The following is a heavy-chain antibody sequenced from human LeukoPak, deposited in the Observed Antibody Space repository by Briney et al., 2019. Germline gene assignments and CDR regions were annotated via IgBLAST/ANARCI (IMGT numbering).Heavy chain of an antibody. CDR2: IKQDGNEK. J-gene: IGHJ5*02. Sequence: GGSLRLSCAASGFTFSTYWMSWVRQAPGKGLEWVANIKQDGNEKYYVDSVKGRFTMSRDNAKNSVYLQMNSLRAEDTAVYYCSKDLTSDFGGDFDPWGQGTLVTVSS. CDR3: SKDLTSDFGGDFDP. V-gene: IGHV3-7*01. D-gene: IGHD3-10*01. CDR1: GFTFSTYW.